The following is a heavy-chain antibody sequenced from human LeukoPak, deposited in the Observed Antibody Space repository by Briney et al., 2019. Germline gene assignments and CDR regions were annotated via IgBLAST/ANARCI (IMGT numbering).Heavy chain of an antibody. Sequence: SENLSFTGTVSGGSISSSNYYWGWIRQSLGKRLEWLANIYYSGSTYYNPSLKSRVTISVDTSNNQFSLKLTSVTAADTAVYYCARLVPPGWFDPWGQGTLVTVSS. CDR3: ARLVPPGWFDP. V-gene: IGHV4-39*01. J-gene: IGHJ5*02. CDR1: GGSISSSNYY. CDR2: IYYSGST.